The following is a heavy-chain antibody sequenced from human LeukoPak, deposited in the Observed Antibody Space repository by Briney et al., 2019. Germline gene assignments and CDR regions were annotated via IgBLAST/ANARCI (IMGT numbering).Heavy chain of an antibody. V-gene: IGHV4-59*08. CDR3: ARHQYYDTSFDY. Sequence: SETLSLTCTVSGGSISSYYWSWIRQPPGKGLEWIGYIYYSGSTNYNPSLKSRVTISVDTSKNQFPLKLSSVTAADTAVYYCARHQYYDTSFDYWGQGTLVTVSS. J-gene: IGHJ4*02. D-gene: IGHD3-22*01. CDR2: IYYSGST. CDR1: GGSISSYY.